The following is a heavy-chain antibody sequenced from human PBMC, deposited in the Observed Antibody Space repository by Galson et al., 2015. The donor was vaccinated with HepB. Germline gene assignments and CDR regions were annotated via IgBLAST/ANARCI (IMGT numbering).Heavy chain of an antibody. CDR3: ANYCSGGSCYPWGWFDP. D-gene: IGHD2-15*01. Sequence: SLRLSCAASGFTFSSYWMSWVRQAPGKGLEWVANIKQDGSEKYYVDSVKGRFTISGDNAKNSLYLQMNSLRAEDTAVYYCANYCSGGSCYPWGWFDPWGQGTLVTVSS. J-gene: IGHJ5*02. V-gene: IGHV3-7*01. CDR1: GFTFSSYW. CDR2: IKQDGSEK.